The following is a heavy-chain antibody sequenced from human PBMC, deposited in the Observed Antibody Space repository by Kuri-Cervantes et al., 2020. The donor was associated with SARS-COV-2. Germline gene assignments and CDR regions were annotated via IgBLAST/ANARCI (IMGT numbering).Heavy chain of an antibody. Sequence: ESLKISCTVSGGSISSHYWSWIRQPPGKGLEWIGYIYYSGSTNYNPSLKSRVTISVDTSKNQFSLKLSSVTAADTAVYYCAGGIAAAGYFDYWGQGTLVTVSS. V-gene: IGHV4-59*11. CDR2: IYYSGST. CDR3: AGGIAAAGYFDY. J-gene: IGHJ4*02. D-gene: IGHD6-13*01. CDR1: GGSISSHY.